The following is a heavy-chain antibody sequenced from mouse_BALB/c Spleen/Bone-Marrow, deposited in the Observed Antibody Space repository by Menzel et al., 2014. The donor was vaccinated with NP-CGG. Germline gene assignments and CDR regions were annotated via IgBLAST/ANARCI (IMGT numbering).Heavy chain of an antibody. V-gene: IGHV1-87*01. J-gene: IGHJ2*01. CDR2: IYPGEGDT. CDR3: SREPSNWGYY. CDR1: GYTFTTYW. Sequence: QVQLKESGAELARPGASVKLSCKTSGYTFTTYWMQWVKQRPGQGLEWIGAIYPGEGDTRYTQKFKGKATLTADKSSSTAYMQLSNLTSEDSAVYYCSREPSNWGYYWGQGTTLTVSS.